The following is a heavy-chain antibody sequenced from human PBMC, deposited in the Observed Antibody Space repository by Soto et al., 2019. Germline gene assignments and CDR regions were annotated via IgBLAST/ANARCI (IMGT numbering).Heavy chain of an antibody. D-gene: IGHD3-9*01. J-gene: IGHJ6*02. CDR2: IIPIFGTA. CDR1: GGTFSSYA. Sequence: SVKVSCKASGGTFSSYAISWVRQAPGQGLEWMGGIIPIFGTANYAQKFQGRVTITADESTSTAYMELSSLRSEDTAVYYCARGDYDILTGYFPTSYYYGMDVWGQGTTVTVSS. CDR3: ARGDYDILTGYFPTSYYYGMDV. V-gene: IGHV1-69*13.